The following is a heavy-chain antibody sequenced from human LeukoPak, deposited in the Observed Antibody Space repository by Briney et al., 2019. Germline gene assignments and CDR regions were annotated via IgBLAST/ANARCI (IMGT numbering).Heavy chain of an antibody. J-gene: IGHJ4*02. CDR1: GFTFSSYA. Sequence: GGSLRLSCAASGFTFSSYAMHWVRQAPGKGLEWVAVISYDGSNKYYADSVKGRFTISRDNSKNTLYLQMYSLRAEDTAVYYCRGVIIGYDYVWGSYAFDYWGQGTLVTVSS. V-gene: IGHV3-30-3*01. D-gene: IGHD3-16*01. CDR2: ISYDGSNK. CDR3: RGVIIGYDYVWGSYAFDY.